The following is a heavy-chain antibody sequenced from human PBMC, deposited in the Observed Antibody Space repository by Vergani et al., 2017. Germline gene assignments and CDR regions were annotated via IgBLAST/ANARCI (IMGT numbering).Heavy chain of an antibody. CDR3: AREGHIWIATTGFDY. V-gene: IGHV3-21*01. J-gene: IGHJ4*02. CDR1: GFPFSGYS. Sequence: VQLVESGGGVVQPGRSLRLSCAASGFPFSGYSMNWVRQAPGKGLEWVSSISSSSSYISYADSVKGRLTISRDNAKNSLYLQMHRLRAEDTAVYYCAREGHIWIATTGFDYWGQGTLVTVSS. CDR2: ISSSSSYI. D-gene: IGHD5-12*01.